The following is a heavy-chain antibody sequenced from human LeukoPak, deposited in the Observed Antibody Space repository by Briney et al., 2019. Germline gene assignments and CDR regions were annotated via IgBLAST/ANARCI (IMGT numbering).Heavy chain of an antibody. CDR1: GGSISSGSYY. V-gene: IGHV4-31*03. Sequence: SQTLSLTCSVSGGSISSGSYYWSWIRQHPGKGLEWIGYIYYSGSTYYNPSLKSRVTISVDTSKNQFSLKLNSVTAADTAVYYCAILYDSFRAFDIWGQGTIITVSS. D-gene: IGHD2-15*01. CDR3: AILYDSFRAFDI. J-gene: IGHJ3*02. CDR2: IYYSGST.